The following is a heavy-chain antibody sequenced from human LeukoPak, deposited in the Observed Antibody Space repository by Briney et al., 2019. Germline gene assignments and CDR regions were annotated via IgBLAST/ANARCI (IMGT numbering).Heavy chain of an antibody. D-gene: IGHD2-2*01. V-gene: IGHV3-74*01. J-gene: IGHJ4*02. CDR2: IHSDWSST. CDR3: ASLGYCSSTSCPDY. Sequence: PGGSLRLSCAASGFTFRSYWMHWVRQAPGKGLVWVLRIHSDWSSTSYADSVKGRFTIARDNAKNTLYLEMNRLRAEDTAVYYCASLGYCSSTSCPDYWGKGTLVTVSS. CDR1: GFTFRSYW.